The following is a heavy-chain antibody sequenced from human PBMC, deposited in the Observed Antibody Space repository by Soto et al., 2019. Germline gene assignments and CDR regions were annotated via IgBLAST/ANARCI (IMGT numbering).Heavy chain of an antibody. V-gene: IGHV1-18*01. J-gene: IGHJ4*02. Sequence: QVQLVQSGAEVKKPGASVKVSCKTSGYTFSSYGISWVRQAPGQGLEWMGWISTYKGDTHYVQNLQGRVTLTTDTSTSTAYMELRSRRSDDTAVYYCARAYGDYYFDYWGQGTLVTVSS. CDR1: GYTFSSYG. D-gene: IGHD4-17*01. CDR2: ISTYKGDT. CDR3: ARAYGDYYFDY.